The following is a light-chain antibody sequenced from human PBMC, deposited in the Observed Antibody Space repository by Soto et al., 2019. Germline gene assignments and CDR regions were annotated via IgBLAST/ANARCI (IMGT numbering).Light chain of an antibody. Sequence: QSALTQPPSVSGSPGQSVTISCTGTSSDVGDYNHVSWYQQSPGTVPKLLIYEVTSRPSGVPDRFSGSKSGNTASLTISGLQAEDEADYYCNLYTGSNTYVFGTGTKLTVL. V-gene: IGLV2-18*01. CDR2: EVT. CDR1: SSDVGDYNH. J-gene: IGLJ1*01. CDR3: NLYTGSNTYV.